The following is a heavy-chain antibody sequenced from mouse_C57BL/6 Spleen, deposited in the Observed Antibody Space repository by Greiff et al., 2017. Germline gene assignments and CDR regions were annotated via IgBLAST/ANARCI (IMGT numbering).Heavy chain of an antibody. CDR3: ARETPSQGARAG. CDR2: INPSNGGT. CDR1: GYTFTSYW. J-gene: IGHJ3*01. D-gene: IGHD3-2*02. Sequence: QVQLQQPGTELVKPGASVKLSCTASGYTFTSYWMPWVKQRPGQGLEWIGNINPSNGGTNYNEKFKSKATLTVDKSSSTAYMQLSSLTSEDSAVYYCARETPSQGARAGRGQGPLVTVAA. V-gene: IGHV1-53*01.